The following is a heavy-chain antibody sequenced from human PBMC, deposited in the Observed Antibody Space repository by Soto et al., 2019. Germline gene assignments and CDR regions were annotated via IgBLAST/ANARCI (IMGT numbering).Heavy chain of an antibody. CDR3: AKVDLWSGYGFDN. V-gene: IGHV3-30*18. D-gene: IGHD3-3*01. Sequence: QVQLVESGGGVVQPGRSLRLSCAASGFTFSTFGMHWVRQAPGKGLEWVAFISYDGSNKYYADSVKGRFTISRDNSKNTLYLQMNSLRAEATAVYYCAKVDLWSGYGFDNWGQGTLVTVSS. CDR2: ISYDGSNK. CDR1: GFTFSTFG. J-gene: IGHJ4*02.